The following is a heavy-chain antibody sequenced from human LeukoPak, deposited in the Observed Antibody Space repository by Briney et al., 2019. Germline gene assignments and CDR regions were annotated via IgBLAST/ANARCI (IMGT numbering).Heavy chain of an antibody. Sequence: GGSLRLSCAASGFTFSSYGMSWVRQAPGKGLECVSSISGSGGSTNHADSVKGRFTISRDNSKNTLYLQMNSLRAEDTAVYYCAKVWTAYSDDYYDYWGQGTLVTVSS. CDR1: GFTFSSYG. CDR2: ISGSGGST. J-gene: IGHJ4*02. D-gene: IGHD3/OR15-3a*01. CDR3: AKVWTAYSDDYYDY. V-gene: IGHV3-23*01.